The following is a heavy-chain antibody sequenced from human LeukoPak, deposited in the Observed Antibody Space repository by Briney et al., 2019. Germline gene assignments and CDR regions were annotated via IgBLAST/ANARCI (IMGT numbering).Heavy chain of an antibody. J-gene: IGHJ4*02. CDR3: ASGPRSGGYYRKYDY. D-gene: IGHD3-22*01. V-gene: IGHV4-38-2*02. Sequence: PSETLSLTCTVSGYSISSGYYWGWIRQPPGKGLEWIGSIYHSGSTYYNPSLKSRVTISVDTSKNQFSLKLSSVTAADTAVYYCASGPRSGGYYRKYDYWGQGTLVTVSS. CDR1: GYSISSGYY. CDR2: IYHSGST.